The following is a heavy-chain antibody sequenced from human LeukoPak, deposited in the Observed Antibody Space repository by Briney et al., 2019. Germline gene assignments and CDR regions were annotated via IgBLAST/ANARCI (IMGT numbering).Heavy chain of an antibody. D-gene: IGHD3-22*01. CDR2: IYYSGSS. J-gene: IGHJ4*02. CDR3: ARARGSAYPDY. V-gene: IGHV4-59*01. CDR1: GGSISSYY. Sequence: KASETLSLTCTVSGGSISSYYWSWIRQPPGKGLEWIGYIYYSGSSNYNPPLKSRVTISVDTSKNQFSLKLSSVTAADTAVYYCARARGSAYPDYWGQGTLVTVSS.